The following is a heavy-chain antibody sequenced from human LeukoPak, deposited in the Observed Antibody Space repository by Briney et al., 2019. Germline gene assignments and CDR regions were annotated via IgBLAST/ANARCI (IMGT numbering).Heavy chain of an antibody. CDR1: GGSISSGSCY. CDR3: ARHGYPYYYYYYMDV. CDR2: IYTSGST. V-gene: IGHV4-61*02. Sequence: SSQTLSLTCTVSGGSISSGSCYWSWIRQPAGKGLEWIGRIYTSGSTNYNPSLKSRVTISVDMSKNQFSLKLSSVTAADTAVYYCARHGYPYYYYYYMDVWGKGTTVTVSS. J-gene: IGHJ6*03. D-gene: IGHD5-18*01.